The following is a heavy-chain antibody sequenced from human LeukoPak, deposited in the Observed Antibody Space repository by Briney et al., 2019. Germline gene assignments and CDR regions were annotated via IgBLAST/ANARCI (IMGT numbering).Heavy chain of an antibody. J-gene: IGHJ4*02. CDR2: ISSSGCTI. V-gene: IGHV3-11*04. Sequence: GGSLRLSCAASGFAFSDYYMSWIRQAPGKGLEWVSYISSSGCTIYYADSVKGRFTISRDNAKNSLYLQMNSLRVEDTAVYYCATSNYGDSDYWGQGTLVTVSS. CDR1: GFAFSDYY. CDR3: ATSNYGDSDY. D-gene: IGHD4-17*01.